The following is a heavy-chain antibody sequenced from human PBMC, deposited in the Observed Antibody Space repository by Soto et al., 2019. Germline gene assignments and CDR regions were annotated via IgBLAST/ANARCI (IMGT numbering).Heavy chain of an antibody. CDR3: ARGQSDYIWGSYRSTSNLDY. Sequence: QVQLQQWGAGLLKPSETLSLNCAVYGGSFSGYYWRWIRQPPGKGLEWIGEINHSGSTNCNPSLKLRITISVDTSKNQFSLTLSSVTAADTVVYFCARGQSDYIWGSYRSTSNLDYWCQGTLVTVSS. J-gene: IGHJ4*02. CDR2: INHSGST. V-gene: IGHV4-34*01. D-gene: IGHD3-16*02. CDR1: GGSFSGYY.